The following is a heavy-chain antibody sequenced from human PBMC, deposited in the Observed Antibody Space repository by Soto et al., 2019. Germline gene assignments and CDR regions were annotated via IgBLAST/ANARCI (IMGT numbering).Heavy chain of an antibody. CDR3: ARGTGNCYVKGTCYCDY. J-gene: IGHJ4*02. D-gene: IGHD2-15*01. CDR2: ISYDGSNE. CDR1: GFTFRSHS. V-gene: IGHV3-30-3*01. Sequence: QVQLVESGGGVVQPGRSLRLSCAASGFTFRSHSMHWVRQAPGKGLEWVAGISYDGSNEYYADSVKGRFTISRDNSKNTLDLQVNSLRSEDTAVYYCARGTGNCYVKGTCYCDYWGQGTLVLVSS.